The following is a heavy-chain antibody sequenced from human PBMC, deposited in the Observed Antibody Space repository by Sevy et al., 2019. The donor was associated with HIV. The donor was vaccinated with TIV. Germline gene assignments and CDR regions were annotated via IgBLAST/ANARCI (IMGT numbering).Heavy chain of an antibody. V-gene: IGHV3-33*01. D-gene: IGHD4-17*01. CDR3: ARDPRIYGDYLLAYFDY. Sequence: GGSLRLSCAASGLTPSTYGIHWVRQAPGKGLEWVAVIGYDGNNKFYADSVKGQFTISRDNSKNTVFLQMDSLRAEDTAVYYCARDPRIYGDYLLAYFDYWGQGTLVTVSS. J-gene: IGHJ4*02. CDR2: IGYDGNNK. CDR1: GLTPSTYG.